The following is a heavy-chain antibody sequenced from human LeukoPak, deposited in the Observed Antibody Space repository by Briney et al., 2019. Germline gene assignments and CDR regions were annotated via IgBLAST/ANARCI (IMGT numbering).Heavy chain of an antibody. CDR3: AREVPHSGYYRGFYYYGMDV. CDR2: INWNGGST. D-gene: IGHD5-12*01. J-gene: IGHJ6*02. V-gene: IGHV3-20*01. CDR1: GFTLDDYG. Sequence: GGSLRLSCAASGFTLDDYGMSWVRHAPGKGLEWVSGINWNGGSTEYADSVKGRFTISRDNAKNSLYVERNSLRAEDTGLEHCAREVPHSGYYRGFYYYGMDVWGQGTTVTVSS.